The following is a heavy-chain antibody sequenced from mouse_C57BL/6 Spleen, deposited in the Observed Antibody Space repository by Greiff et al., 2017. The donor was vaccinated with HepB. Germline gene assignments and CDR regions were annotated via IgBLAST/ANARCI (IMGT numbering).Heavy chain of an antibody. D-gene: IGHD2-4*01. J-gene: IGHJ1*03. CDR3: AAGLPGYWYFDV. CDR1: GYSFTGYY. Sequence: VQLQQSGPELVKPGASVKISCKASGYSFTGYYMNWVKQSPEKSLEWIGEINPSTGGTTYNQKFKAKATVTVDKSSSTAYMQLKSLTSEDSAVYYCAAGLPGYWYFDVWGTGTTVTVSS. CDR2: INPSTGGT. V-gene: IGHV1-42*01.